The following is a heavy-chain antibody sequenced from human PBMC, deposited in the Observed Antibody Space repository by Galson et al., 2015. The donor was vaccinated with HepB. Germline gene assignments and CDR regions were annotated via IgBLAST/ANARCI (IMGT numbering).Heavy chain of an antibody. D-gene: IGHD3-16*01. CDR1: GFTFTTYA. Sequence: SVKVSCKASGFTFTTYAMHWVRQAPGQRLEWMGWINAGNGNTKYSQKFQGRVTITRDTSASTAYMGLSSLGSEDTAVYYCARGGGAFDSWGQGTLVTVSS. J-gene: IGHJ4*02. CDR3: ARGGGAFDS. CDR2: INAGNGNT. V-gene: IGHV1-3*01.